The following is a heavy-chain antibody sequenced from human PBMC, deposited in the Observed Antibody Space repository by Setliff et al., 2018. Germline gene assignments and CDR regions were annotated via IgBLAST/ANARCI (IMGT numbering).Heavy chain of an antibody. CDR1: GFTFSSYW. V-gene: IGHV3-7*01. J-gene: IGHJ4*02. CDR2: IKQDGSEK. D-gene: IGHD2-2*01. CDR3: ARESSTSCLDY. Sequence: LRLSCADSGFTFSSYWMTWVRQAPGKGLEWVANIKQDGSEKYYVDSVKGRFTISRDNAKNSLYLQMNSLRAEDTAVYYCARESSTSCLDYWGQGTLVTVSS.